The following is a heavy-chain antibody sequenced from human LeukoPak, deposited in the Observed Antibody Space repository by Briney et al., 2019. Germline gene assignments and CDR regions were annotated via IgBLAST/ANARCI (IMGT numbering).Heavy chain of an antibody. Sequence: GGSLRLSCAASGFTFSNHGMNWVRQAPGKGLEWLPGVSPPGGGTYYADSVKGRFTISRDNSKNTLYLQMNSLRVEDTAVYYCAKEPLRHEFFYWGQGTLVTVSS. CDR2: VSPPGGGT. CDR1: GFTFSNHG. CDR3: AKEPLRHEFFY. J-gene: IGHJ4*02. D-gene: IGHD3-10*01. V-gene: IGHV3-23*01.